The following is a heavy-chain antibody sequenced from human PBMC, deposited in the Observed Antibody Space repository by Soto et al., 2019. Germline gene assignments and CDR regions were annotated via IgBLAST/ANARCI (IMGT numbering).Heavy chain of an antibody. CDR3: AADGQGSGSYYPYYYYYGMDV. CDR2: IVVGSGNT. J-gene: IGHJ6*02. V-gene: IGHV1-58*01. CDR1: GFTFTSSA. Sequence: EASVKVSCKASGFTFTSSAVQWVRQARGQRLEWIGWIVVGSGNTNYAQKFQERVTITRDMSTSTAYMELSSLRSEDTAVYYCAADGQGSGSYYPYYYYYGMDVWGQGTTVTVSS. D-gene: IGHD3-10*01.